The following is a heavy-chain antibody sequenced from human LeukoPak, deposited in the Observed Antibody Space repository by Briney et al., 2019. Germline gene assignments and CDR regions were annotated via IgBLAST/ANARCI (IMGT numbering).Heavy chain of an antibody. V-gene: IGHV1-18*01. D-gene: IGHD3-16*01. J-gene: IGHJ6*02. CDR2: ISAYNGNT. CDR3: ARDFYDYVWGSSPGYYYGMDV. Sequence: ASVKVSCKASGYTFTSYGIRWVRQAPGQGLEWMGWISAYNGNTNYAQKLQGRVTMTTDTSTSTAYMELRSLRSDDTAVYYCARDFYDYVWGSSPGYYYGMDVWGQGTTVTVFS. CDR1: GYTFTSYG.